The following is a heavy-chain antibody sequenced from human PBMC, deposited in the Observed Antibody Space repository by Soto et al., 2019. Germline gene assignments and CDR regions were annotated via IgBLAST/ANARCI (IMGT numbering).Heavy chain of an antibody. J-gene: IGHJ4*02. Sequence: GGSLRLSCAASGFTFSNYAMSWVRQAPGKGLEWVANIKQDGSAEYYLDSVKGRFAISRDNTKNTLYLQMNSLRAEDTAVYYCAKAEAWGTAMPPFAYWGQGPLVTAPS. CDR1: GFTFSNYA. CDR3: AKAEAWGTAMPPFAY. V-gene: IGHV3-7*03. CDR2: IKQDGSAE. D-gene: IGHD5-18*01.